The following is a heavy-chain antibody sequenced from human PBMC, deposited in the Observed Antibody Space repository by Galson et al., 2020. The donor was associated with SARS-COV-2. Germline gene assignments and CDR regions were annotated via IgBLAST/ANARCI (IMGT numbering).Heavy chain of an antibody. Sequence: SETLSLTCSISGDSISTYYWSWVRQSPGKGLEWIGYIYFTGSTNYNPSLKSRLSMSVDTSKNQFSLNLTSVTAADTAVYFCARWKDGTHVDSWGQGILVTVSS. CDR2: IYFTGST. CDR3: ARWKDGTHVDS. D-gene: IGHD1-1*01. CDR1: GDSISTYY. J-gene: IGHJ4*02. V-gene: IGHV4-4*09.